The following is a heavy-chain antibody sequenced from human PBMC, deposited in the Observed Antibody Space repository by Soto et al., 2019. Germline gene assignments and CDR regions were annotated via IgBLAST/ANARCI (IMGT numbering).Heavy chain of an antibody. CDR1: GFSFSSYG. CDR2: IWHDGNNK. D-gene: IGHD3-10*01. CDR3: AREGGVAVFFMDF. J-gene: IGHJ6*02. V-gene: IGHV3-33*01. Sequence: PGGSLRLSCAASGFSFSSYGMHWVRQAPAKGLEWVTVIWHDGNNKYYADSVKGRFTISRDNSKNTLYLQMNSLRAEDTAVYYCAREGGVAVFFMDFWGQGTMVTVSS.